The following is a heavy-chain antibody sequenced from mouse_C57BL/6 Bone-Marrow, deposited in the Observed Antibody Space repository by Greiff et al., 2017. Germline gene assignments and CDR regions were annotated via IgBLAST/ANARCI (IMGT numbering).Heavy chain of an antibody. J-gene: IGHJ4*01. D-gene: IGHD1-1*02. CDR1: GYAFSSYW. Sequence: VMLVESGAELVKPGASVKISCTASGYAFSSYWMNWVKQRPGQGLEWIGQIYPGDGDTNYNGKFQGKATLTADKSSSTAYMQLSGLTAEYSAIYVCARHGDYWGQGTSVTVSS. V-gene: IGHV1-80*01. CDR3: ARHGDY. CDR2: IYPGDGDT.